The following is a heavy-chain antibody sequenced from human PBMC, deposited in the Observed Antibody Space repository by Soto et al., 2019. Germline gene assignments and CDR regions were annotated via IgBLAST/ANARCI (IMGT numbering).Heavy chain of an antibody. V-gene: IGHV3-49*04. CDR2: IRSKAYGGTT. CDR1: GFTFGGYA. Sequence: RLSCTASGFTFGGYAMSCVRQAPGKGLEWVGFIRSKAYGGTTEYAASVKGRFTISRDDSKSIAYLQMNSLKTEDTAVYYCTRDQQPNDYWGQGTLVTVSS. J-gene: IGHJ4*02. D-gene: IGHD6-13*01. CDR3: TRDQQPNDY.